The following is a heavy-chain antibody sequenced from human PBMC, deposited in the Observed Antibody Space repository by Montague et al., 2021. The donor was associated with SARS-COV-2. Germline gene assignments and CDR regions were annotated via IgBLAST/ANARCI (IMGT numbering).Heavy chain of an antibody. J-gene: IGHJ6*02. CDR1: GGSFSTYY. D-gene: IGHD3-3*01. V-gene: IGHV4-34*01. Sequence: SETLSLTCAVYGGSFSTYYWAWIRQSPGKGLEWIGNIDHSGNTNXNPSLKSRVSISVDTSSSQFSLYLTSMTAADAAVYYCARDQTVLEWIWYGMDVWGPGTTVTVSS. CDR2: IDHSGNT. CDR3: ARDQTVLEWIWYGMDV.